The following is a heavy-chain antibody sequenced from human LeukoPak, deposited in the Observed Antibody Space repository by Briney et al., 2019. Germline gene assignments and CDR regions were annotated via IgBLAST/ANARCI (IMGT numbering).Heavy chain of an antibody. CDR3: ARDRRVPAAMPGWFDP. CDR1: GFTFSSYS. CDR2: YSSSSSYI. V-gene: IGHV3-21*01. Sequence: GGSLRLSCAASGFTFSSYSMNWVRQAPGKGLEWVSSYSSSSSYIYYADSVKGRFTISRDNAKNSLYLQMNSLRAEDTAVYYCARDRRVPAAMPGWFDPWGQGTLVTVSS. J-gene: IGHJ5*02. D-gene: IGHD2-2*01.